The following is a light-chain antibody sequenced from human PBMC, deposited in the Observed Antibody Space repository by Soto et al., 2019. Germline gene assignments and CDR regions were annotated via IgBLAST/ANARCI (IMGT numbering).Light chain of an antibody. Sequence: EIVLTQSPGTLSLSPGERATLSCRASQSVRNNYLAWYQQRPGQAPRLHIYGASSRATGIPDRFSGSGSGTDFTLTISGLEPEDFAVYYCQQRYSWPLTFGGGTKVDI. CDR2: GAS. CDR3: QQRYSWPLT. J-gene: IGKJ4*01. V-gene: IGKV3D-20*02. CDR1: QSVRNNY.